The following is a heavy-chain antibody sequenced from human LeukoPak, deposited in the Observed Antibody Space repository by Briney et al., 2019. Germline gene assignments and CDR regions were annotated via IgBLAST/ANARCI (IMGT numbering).Heavy chain of an antibody. V-gene: IGHV4-59*08. D-gene: IGHD1-26*01. CDR2: IYYSGST. CDR3: ARVGATTRGAFDI. Sequence: SETLSLTCTVSGGSISSYYWSWIRQPPGKGLEWIGYIYYSGSTNYNPSLKSRVTISVDTSKNQSSLKLSSVTAADTAVYYCARVGATTRGAFDIWGQGTMVTVSS. J-gene: IGHJ3*02. CDR1: GGSISSYY.